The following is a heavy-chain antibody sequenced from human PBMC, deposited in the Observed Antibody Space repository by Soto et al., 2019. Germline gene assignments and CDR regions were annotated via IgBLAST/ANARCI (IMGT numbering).Heavy chain of an antibody. D-gene: IGHD2-21*02. CDR3: ARDLREWAVLCGGDCYWFGWFDP. J-gene: IGHJ5*02. CDR1: GGTFSSYA. V-gene: IGHV1-69*13. Sequence: GASVKVSCKASGGTFSSYAISWVRQAPGQGLEWMGGIIPIFGTANYAQKFQGRVTITADESTSTAYMELSSLRSEDTAVYYCARDLREWAVLCGGDCYWFGWFDPWGQGTLVTVSS. CDR2: IIPIFGTA.